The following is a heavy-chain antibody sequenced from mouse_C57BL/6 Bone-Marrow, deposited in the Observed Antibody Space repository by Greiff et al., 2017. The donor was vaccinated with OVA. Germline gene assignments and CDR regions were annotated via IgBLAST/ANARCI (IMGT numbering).Heavy chain of an antibody. J-gene: IGHJ3*01. Sequence: QVQLKQSGAELVRPGASVKLSCKASGYTFTDYYINWVKQRPGQGLEWIARIYPGSGNTYYNEQFKGKATLTAEKSSSAAYIQLSSLTSEDSAVYFGAMTYGKGFAYWGQGTLVTVSA. CDR1: GYTFTDYY. V-gene: IGHV1-76*01. CDR2: IYPGSGNT. D-gene: IGHD1-1*01. CDR3: AMTYGKGFAY.